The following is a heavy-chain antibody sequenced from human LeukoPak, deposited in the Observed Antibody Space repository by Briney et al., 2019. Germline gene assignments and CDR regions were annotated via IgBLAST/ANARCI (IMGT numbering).Heavy chain of an antibody. Sequence: PGGSLRLSCAASGFTFSSYGMHWVRQAPGKGLEWVAFIRYDGSNKYYADSVKGRFTISRDNSKNTLYLQMNSLRAEDTAVYYCATSVSGALYYFDYWGQGTLVTVSS. CDR1: GFTFSSYG. CDR2: IRYDGSNK. CDR3: ATSVSGALYYFDY. V-gene: IGHV3-30*02. D-gene: IGHD3-10*01. J-gene: IGHJ4*02.